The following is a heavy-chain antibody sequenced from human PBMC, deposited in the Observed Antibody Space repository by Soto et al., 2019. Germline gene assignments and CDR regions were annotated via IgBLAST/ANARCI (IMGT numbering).Heavy chain of an antibody. V-gene: IGHV4-34*01. J-gene: IGHJ3*02. CDR1: GGSIIDFY. CDR2: INHSGST. CDR3: ARGDPLDAFDI. Sequence: SETLSLTCSVSGGSIIDFYWSWIRQPPGKGLEWIGEINHSGSTNYNPSLKSRVTISVDTSKNQFSLKLSSVTAADTAVYYCARGDPLDAFDIWGQGTMVTVSS.